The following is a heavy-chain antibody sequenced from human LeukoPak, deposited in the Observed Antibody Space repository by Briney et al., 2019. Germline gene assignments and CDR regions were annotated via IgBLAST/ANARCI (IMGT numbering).Heavy chain of an antibody. D-gene: IGHD1-7*01. CDR1: GGSISSGGYY. CDR3: ARKATLGGTSYFDY. CDR2: IYYSGST. J-gene: IGHJ4*02. V-gene: IGHV4-31*03. Sequence: SETLSLTCTVSGGSISSGGYYWSWIRQHSGKGLEWIGYIYYSGSTYYNPSLKSRVTISVDTSKNQFSLKLSSVTAADTAVYYCARKATLGGTSYFDYWGQGTLVTVSS.